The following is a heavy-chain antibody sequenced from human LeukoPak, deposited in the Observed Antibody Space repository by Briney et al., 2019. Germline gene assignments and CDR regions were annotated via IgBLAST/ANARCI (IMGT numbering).Heavy chain of an antibody. CDR2: ISSSSAYI. V-gene: IGHV3-21*01. CDR3: VRVEGLHSTDY. CDR1: GFIFSSYS. D-gene: IGHD5-24*01. J-gene: IGHJ4*02. Sequence: GGSLRLSCAASGFIFSSYSMNWVRQAPGKGLEWVSSISSSSAYIYYADSVKGRFTISRDNAKNPLYLQMNSLRAEDTAVYYCVRVEGLHSTDYWGQGTLVTVSS.